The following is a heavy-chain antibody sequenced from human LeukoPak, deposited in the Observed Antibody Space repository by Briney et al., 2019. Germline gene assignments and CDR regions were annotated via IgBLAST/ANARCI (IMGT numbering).Heavy chain of an antibody. CDR2: INHSGST. CDR3: ARGQGDYVLYYYYYGMDV. J-gene: IGHJ6*02. V-gene: IGHV4-34*01. D-gene: IGHD4-17*01. CDR1: GGSFSGYY. Sequence: SETLSLTCAVYGGSFSGYYWSWIRQPPGKGLEWIGEINHSGSTNYNPSLKSRVTISVDTTKNQFSLKLSSVTAADTAVYYCARGQGDYVLYYYYYGMDVWGQGTTVTASS.